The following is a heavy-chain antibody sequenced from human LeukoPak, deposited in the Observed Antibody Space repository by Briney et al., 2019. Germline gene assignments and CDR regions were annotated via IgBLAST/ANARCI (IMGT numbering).Heavy chain of an antibody. J-gene: IGHJ4*02. V-gene: IGHV4-39*01. CDR2: IYYSGST. CDR3: AGYSSSYFRFDY. D-gene: IGHD6-6*01. Sequence: SETLSLTCTVSGGSISSSSYYWGWIRQPPGKGLEWIGSIYYSGSTYYNPSLKSRVTISVDTSKNQFSLRLSSVTAADTAVYYCAGYSSSYFRFDYWGQGTLVTVSS. CDR1: GGSISSSSYY.